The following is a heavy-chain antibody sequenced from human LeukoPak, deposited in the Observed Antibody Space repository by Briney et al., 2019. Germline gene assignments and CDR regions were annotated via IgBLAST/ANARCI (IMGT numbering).Heavy chain of an antibody. CDR1: GFTFSIAW. J-gene: IGHJ4*02. CDR3: AKGSVYGDFDY. D-gene: IGHD4-17*01. CDR2: ISGNGGGGT. Sequence: PGGSLRLSCAASGFTFSIAWMNWVRQAPGKGLEWVSAISGNGGGGTYYADSVKGRFTISRDNSKNTLFLQMNSLRAEDTAVYYCAKGSVYGDFDYWGQGTLVLVSS. V-gene: IGHV3-23*01.